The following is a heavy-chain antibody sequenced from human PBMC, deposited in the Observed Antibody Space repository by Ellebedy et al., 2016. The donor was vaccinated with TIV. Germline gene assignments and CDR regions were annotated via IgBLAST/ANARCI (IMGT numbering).Heavy chain of an antibody. CDR1: GFLFNQYG. V-gene: IGHV3-30*18. CDR3: ANVAWGNEDYSVDS. J-gene: IGHJ5*01. D-gene: IGHD2-21*01. CDR2: IANDGRNK. Sequence: GGSLRLXXAASGFLFNQYGMHWVRQAPGKGLEWVAVIANDGRNKYYGDSVKGRFTISRDNSKNTLYLQMNSLKVEDTAVYYCANVAWGNEDYSVDSWGQGTLVTVSS.